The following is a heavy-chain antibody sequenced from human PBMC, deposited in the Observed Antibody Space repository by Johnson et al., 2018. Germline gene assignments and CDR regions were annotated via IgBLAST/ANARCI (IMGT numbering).Heavy chain of an antibody. CDR2: INHSGNT. Sequence: QVQLQQWGAGLLKPSETLSLTCVVYGGSFSGYFWSWVRQPPGKGLEWIGEINHSGNTNYNPSLKSRVTISVDTSKNQFSLKLILVTAADTAGYYCAREMGTSVSCYDAFDIWGQGTMVTVSP. V-gene: IGHV4-34*01. D-gene: IGHD2-2*01. J-gene: IGHJ3*02. CDR3: AREMGTSVSCYDAFDI. CDR1: GGSFSGYF.